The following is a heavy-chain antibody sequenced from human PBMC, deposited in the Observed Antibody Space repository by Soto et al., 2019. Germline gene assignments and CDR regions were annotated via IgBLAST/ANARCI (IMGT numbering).Heavy chain of an antibody. Sequence: GGSLRLSCAASGFTFSSYGMHWVRQAPGKGLEWVAVIWYDGSNKYYADSVKGRFTISRDNSKNTLYLQMNSLRAEDTAVYYCARDKAAAFLVNYYYYYGMDVWGQGTTVTVSS. CDR3: ARDKAAAFLVNYYYYYGMDV. D-gene: IGHD6-13*01. V-gene: IGHV3-33*01. CDR2: IWYDGSNK. CDR1: GFTFSSYG. J-gene: IGHJ6*02.